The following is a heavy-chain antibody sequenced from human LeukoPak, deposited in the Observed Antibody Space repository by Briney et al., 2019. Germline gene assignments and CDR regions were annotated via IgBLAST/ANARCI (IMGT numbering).Heavy chain of an antibody. CDR2: INHSGST. CDR3: ASLNWNASASFDY. D-gene: IGHD1-1*01. Sequence: SETLSLTCAVYGGSFSGYYWSWIRQPPGKGLEWIGEINHSGSTNYNPSLKSRVTISVDTSKSQFSLKLSSVTAADTAVYYCASLNWNASASFDYWGQGTLVTVSS. V-gene: IGHV4-34*01. J-gene: IGHJ4*02. CDR1: GGSFSGYY.